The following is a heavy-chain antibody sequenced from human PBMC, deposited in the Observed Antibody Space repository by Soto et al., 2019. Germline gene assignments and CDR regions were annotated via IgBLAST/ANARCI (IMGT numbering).Heavy chain of an antibody. Sequence: EVQLLESGGGLVQPGRSLRLSCTASGFTFSSHAMTWVRQAPGKGLEWDSGLSDSGDSIYYADSVKGRFTIYRDNSMNTLYLQMNTLRVEDTAVYYCAKVSSSWYAGFFDLWGQGTLVTAS. CDR3: AKVSSSWYAGFFDL. CDR2: LSDSGDSI. J-gene: IGHJ4*02. CDR1: GFTFSSHA. D-gene: IGHD6-13*01. V-gene: IGHV3-23*01.